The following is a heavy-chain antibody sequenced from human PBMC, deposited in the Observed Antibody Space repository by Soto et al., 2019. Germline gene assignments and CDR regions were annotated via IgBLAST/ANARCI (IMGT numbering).Heavy chain of an antibody. V-gene: IGHV3-33*01. D-gene: IGHD5-18*01. CDR2: MSSDGNNK. Sequence: QVQLVESGGGVVQPGRSLRLSCAASGFTFSNYGMHWVRQAPGKGLEWVAVMSSDGNNKYYAAAVKGRFTISRDNSKNTLYLQMNSLRAEDTAVYYCARGRIKLWFTREHWYFDLWGRGTRVTVSS. CDR1: GFTFSNYG. CDR3: ARGRIKLWFTREHWYFDL. J-gene: IGHJ2*01.